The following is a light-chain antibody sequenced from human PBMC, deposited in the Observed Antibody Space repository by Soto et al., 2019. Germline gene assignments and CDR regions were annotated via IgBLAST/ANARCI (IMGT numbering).Light chain of an antibody. CDR3: QQRSNWVN. CDR1: QSVSSY. J-gene: IGKJ4*01. V-gene: IGKV3-11*01. Sequence: EIVLTHSPATLSLYPGERATLSCRASQSVSSYLAWYQQKPGQAPRLLIYDASNRATGIPARFSGSGSGTDFTLTISSLEPEDFAVYYCQQRSNWVNFGGGTKVDIK. CDR2: DAS.